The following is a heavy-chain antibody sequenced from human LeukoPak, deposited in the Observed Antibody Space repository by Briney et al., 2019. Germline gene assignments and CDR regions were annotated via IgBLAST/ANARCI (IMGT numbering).Heavy chain of an antibody. J-gene: IGHJ4*02. CDR2: MNPNSGNT. V-gene: IGHV1-8*02. Sequence: ASVKVSCKASGYTFTSYGINWVRQATGQGLEWMGWMNPNSGNTGYAQKFQGRVTMTRNTSITTAYMELSSLRSEDTAVYYCGRVSHYYGSGPLDWGQGTLVTVSS. CDR3: GRVSHYYGSGPLD. CDR1: GYTFTSYG. D-gene: IGHD3-10*01.